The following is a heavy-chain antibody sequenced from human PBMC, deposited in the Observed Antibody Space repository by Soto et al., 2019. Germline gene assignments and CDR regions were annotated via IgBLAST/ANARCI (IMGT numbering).Heavy chain of an antibody. CDR1: GGSFSGYY. CDR2: INHSGST. J-gene: IGHJ5*02. CDR3: ATGYGSGSYYTALNWFDP. Sequence: PSETLSLTCAVHGGSFSGYYWSWIRQPPGKGLEWIGEINHSGSTNYNPSLKSRVTISVDTSKNQFSLKLSSVTAADTSVYYCATGYGSGSYYTALNWFDPWGQGTLVTVSS. D-gene: IGHD3-10*01. V-gene: IGHV4-34*01.